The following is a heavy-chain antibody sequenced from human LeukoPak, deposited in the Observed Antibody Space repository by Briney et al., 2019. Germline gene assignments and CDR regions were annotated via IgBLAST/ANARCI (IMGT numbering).Heavy chain of an antibody. D-gene: IGHD6-13*01. Sequence: GESLKISCKGSGYSFTSYWIGWVRQMPGKGLEWMGIINLGDSDTRYSPSFQGQVTISADKSINTAYLQWSSLKASDTAMYYCARYSVAAARYYGMDVWGQGTTVAVSS. CDR2: INLGDSDT. CDR1: GYSFTSYW. J-gene: IGHJ6*02. V-gene: IGHV5-51*01. CDR3: ARYSVAAARYYGMDV.